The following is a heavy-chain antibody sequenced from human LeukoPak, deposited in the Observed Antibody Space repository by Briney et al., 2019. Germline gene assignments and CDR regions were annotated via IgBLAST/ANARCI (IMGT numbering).Heavy chain of an antibody. CDR1: GFAFSDNG. Sequence: GGSPRLSCAASGFAFSDNGIHWVRQAPAKGLEWVTYIRKDGSDEWYADSVKGRFNISRDNSKNKVFLQMNSLRPEDTALYYCAKDDQWSLDYWGQGTLVIVSS. CDR3: AKDDQWSLDY. J-gene: IGHJ4*02. D-gene: IGHD2-15*01. CDR2: IRKDGSDE. V-gene: IGHV3-30*02.